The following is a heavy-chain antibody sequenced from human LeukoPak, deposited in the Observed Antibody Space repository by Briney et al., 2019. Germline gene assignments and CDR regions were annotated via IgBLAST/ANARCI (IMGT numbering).Heavy chain of an antibody. Sequence: PGGSLRLPCAASGFTFSSYAMSWVRQAPGKGLEWVSAISGSGGSTYYADSVKGRFTISRDNSKNTLYLQMNSLRAEDTAVYYCAKDPLDSIAVAGTAAFDIWRQGTMVTVSS. D-gene: IGHD6-19*01. V-gene: IGHV3-23*01. CDR2: ISGSGGST. J-gene: IGHJ3*02. CDR1: GFTFSSYA. CDR3: AKDPLDSIAVAGTAAFDI.